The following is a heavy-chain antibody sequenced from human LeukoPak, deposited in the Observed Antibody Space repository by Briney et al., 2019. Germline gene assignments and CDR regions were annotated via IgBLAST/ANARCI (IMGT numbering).Heavy chain of an antibody. CDR3: ARQNGYCSSSRCYIFSFDI. V-gene: IGHV4-38-2*02. CDR1: GYSISSGYY. CDR2: IYHSGST. Sequence: SETLSLTCTVSGYSISSGYYWGWIRQPPGKGLEWIGSIYHSGSTYYNPSLKSRVTISVDTSKNQFSLKLTSVTAADTAVYYCARQNGYCSSSRCYIFSFDIWGQGTMVTVSS. D-gene: IGHD2-2*01. J-gene: IGHJ3*02.